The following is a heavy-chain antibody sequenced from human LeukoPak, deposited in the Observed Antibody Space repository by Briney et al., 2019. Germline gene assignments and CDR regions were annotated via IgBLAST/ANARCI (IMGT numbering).Heavy chain of an antibody. V-gene: IGHV3-33*01. J-gene: IGHJ4*02. Sequence: PGGSLRLSCAAPGFTFISNGMRWVRQAPGKGLGWVAVIWFDGSKKYYADSVKGRFTISRDNSKNTLYMQMDSLRADDTAVYYCARMSGSHLDYWGQGTLVTVSS. CDR2: IWFDGSKK. D-gene: IGHD1-26*01. CDR1: GFTFISNG. CDR3: ARMSGSHLDY.